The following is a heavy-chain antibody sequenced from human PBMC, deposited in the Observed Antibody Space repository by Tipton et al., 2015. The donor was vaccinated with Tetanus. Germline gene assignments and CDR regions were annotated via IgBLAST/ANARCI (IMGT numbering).Heavy chain of an antibody. CDR2: FSYSGSS. D-gene: IGHD2-15*01. Sequence: LRLSCTVSGDSISSHYWNWIRQPPGKGLEWIGYFSYSGSSNYNPSLKSRVTISADTSRKQFSLRLSSVTAADTAVYYCARDQKSATLSHFFYGLDVWGQGTTVTVSS. J-gene: IGHJ6*02. CDR1: GDSISSHY. CDR3: ARDQKSATLSHFFYGLDV. V-gene: IGHV4-59*11.